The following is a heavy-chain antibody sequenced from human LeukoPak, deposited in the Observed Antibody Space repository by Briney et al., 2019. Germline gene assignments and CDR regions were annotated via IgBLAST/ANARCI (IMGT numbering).Heavy chain of an antibody. Sequence: SETLSLTCAVYGGSFSGYYWSWIRQPPGKGPEWIGEINHSGSTNYNPSLKSRVTISVDTSKNQFSLKLSSVTAADTAVYYCARGPGGSGSYYSYYYGMGVWGQGTTVTVSS. CDR1: GGSFSGYY. CDR2: INHSGST. D-gene: IGHD3-10*01. CDR3: ARGPGGSGSYYSYYYGMGV. V-gene: IGHV4-34*01. J-gene: IGHJ6*02.